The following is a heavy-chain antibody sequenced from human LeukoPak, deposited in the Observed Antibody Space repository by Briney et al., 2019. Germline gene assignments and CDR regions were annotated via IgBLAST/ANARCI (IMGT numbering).Heavy chain of an antibody. D-gene: IGHD5-18*01. CDR1: GFTFDDYW. J-gene: IGHJ4*02. V-gene: IGHV3-7*01. CDR3: ARFRGRGYSYDPVFDY. CDR2: INQDGSEK. Sequence: PGGSLRLSCGASGFTFDDYWMSWVRQAPGQGLEWVANINQDGSEKYYLDSAKGRFTISRDNSKNTLYLQMNSLRAEDTAVYYCARFRGRGYSYDPVFDYWGQGTLVTVSS.